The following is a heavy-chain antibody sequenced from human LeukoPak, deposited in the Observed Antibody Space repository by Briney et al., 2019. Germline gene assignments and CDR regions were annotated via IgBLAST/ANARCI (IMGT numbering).Heavy chain of an antibody. J-gene: IGHJ5*02. V-gene: IGHV1-2*02. CDR3: ARYIEYYDFWSGSDAWFDP. CDR2: INPNSGGT. CDR1: GYTFTGYY. D-gene: IGHD3-3*01. Sequence: ASVKVSCKASGYTFTGYYMHWVRQAPGQGLEWMGWINPNSGGTNYAQKFQGRVTMTRDTSISTAYMELSRLRSDDTAVYYCARYIEYYDFWSGSDAWFDPWGQGTLVTVSS.